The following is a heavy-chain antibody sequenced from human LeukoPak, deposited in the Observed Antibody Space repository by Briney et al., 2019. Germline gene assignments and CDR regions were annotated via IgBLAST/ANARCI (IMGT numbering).Heavy chain of an antibody. CDR2: IYYSGST. Sequence: PSETLSLTCTVSGGPISSYYWSWVRQPPGKGLEWSVYIYYSGSTNYNPSLKSRVTISVDTYKNQFSLKLSSVTAADTAVYYCAREAYYYYYGMDVWGQGTTVTVSS. J-gene: IGHJ6*02. V-gene: IGHV4-59*01. CDR3: AREAYYYYYGMDV. CDR1: GGPISSYY.